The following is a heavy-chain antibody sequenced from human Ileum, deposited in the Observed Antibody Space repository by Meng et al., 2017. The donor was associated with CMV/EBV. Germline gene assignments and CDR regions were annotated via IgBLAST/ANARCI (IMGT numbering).Heavy chain of an antibody. CDR1: GFTFSDYG. J-gene: IGHJ4*02. CDR2: IRHVASDK. CDR3: AKDIGTWTRGYYFDY. Sequence: GGSLRLSCTASGFTFSDYGTHWVRQTPGTGLEWVTYIRHVASDKYYADSVKGRFTISRDNSKNTVYLQMNSLRPDDTAVYYCAKDIGTWTRGYYFDYWGQGTMVTVS. V-gene: IGHV3-30*02. D-gene: IGHD2-15*01.